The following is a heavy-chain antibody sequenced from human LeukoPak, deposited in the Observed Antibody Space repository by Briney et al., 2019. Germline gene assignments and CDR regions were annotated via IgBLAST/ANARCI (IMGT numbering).Heavy chain of an antibody. CDR1: GGSFSGYY. CDR3: ARGWSSITIFGVVIMSFDY. Sequence: SETLSLTCAVYGGSFSGYYWSWIRQPPGKGLEWIGEINHSGSTNYNPSLKSRVTISVDTSKNQSSLKLSSVTAADTAVYYCARGWSSITIFGVVIMSFDYWGQGTLVTVSS. CDR2: INHSGST. V-gene: IGHV4-34*01. J-gene: IGHJ4*02. D-gene: IGHD3-3*01.